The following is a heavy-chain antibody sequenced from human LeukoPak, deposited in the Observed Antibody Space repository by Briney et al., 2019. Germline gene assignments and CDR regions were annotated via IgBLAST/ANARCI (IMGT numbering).Heavy chain of an antibody. D-gene: IGHD3-22*01. Sequence: ASVKVSCKASGYTFTGYYMHWVRQAPGQGLEWMGWINPNSGGTNYAQKFQGRVTMTRDTSISTAYMELSRLRSDDTAVYYCARDVVKEYYYDSSGYCSDYWGQGTLVTVSS. CDR1: GYTFTGYY. J-gene: IGHJ4*02. CDR2: INPNSGGT. V-gene: IGHV1-2*02. CDR3: ARDVVKEYYYDSSGYCSDY.